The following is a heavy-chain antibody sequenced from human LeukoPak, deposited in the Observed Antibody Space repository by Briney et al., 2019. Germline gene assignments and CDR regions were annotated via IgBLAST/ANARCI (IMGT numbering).Heavy chain of an antibody. CDR2: IKADGRET. J-gene: IGHJ4*02. V-gene: IGHV3-7*01. CDR1: GFSFSTYW. CDR3: AKGGHVDY. Sequence: GGSLRLSCAASGFSFSTYWMTWVRQAPGKGLEWVANIKADGRETYYADSVKGRFTISRDNAQSSLYLQLNSLRVEDTAVYYCAKGGHVDYCGQGSLVTVSS.